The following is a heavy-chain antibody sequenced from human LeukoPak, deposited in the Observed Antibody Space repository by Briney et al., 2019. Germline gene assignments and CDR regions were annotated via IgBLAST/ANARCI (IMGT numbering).Heavy chain of an antibody. J-gene: IGHJ4*02. V-gene: IGHV3-48*03. Sequence: GGSLRLSCAASGFTFSRYEMTWVRQAPGKGLEWVSYISGSGSTTYYADSVKGRFTISRDNAKNSLYLRMNDLRAEDTAVYYCATAGWLRFQNDFWGQGTLVTVSS. CDR2: ISGSGSTT. CDR3: ATAGWLRFQNDF. CDR1: GFTFSRYE. D-gene: IGHD5-12*01.